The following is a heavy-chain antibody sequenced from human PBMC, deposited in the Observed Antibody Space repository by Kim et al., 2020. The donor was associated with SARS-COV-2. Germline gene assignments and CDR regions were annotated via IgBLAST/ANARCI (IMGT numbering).Heavy chain of an antibody. V-gene: IGHV1-3*01. J-gene: IGHJ4*02. CDR3: VRDFFNNFLWGSDDS. D-gene: IGHD3-16*01. CDR2: INVPNANT. CDR1: GYTFSTSA. Sequence: ASVKVSCKPSGYTFSTSAMHWVRQAPGQRLEWMGWINVPNANTKYPEKFQGRITITRDMSASTAYMELSRLRYEATAVYYCVRDFFNNFLWGSDDSWGQGTLVTVSS.